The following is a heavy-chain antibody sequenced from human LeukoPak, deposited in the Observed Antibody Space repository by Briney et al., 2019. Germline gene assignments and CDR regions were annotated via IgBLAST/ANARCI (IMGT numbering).Heavy chain of an antibody. CDR3: ARDGPYSTSSTHPP. CDR1: GFTFSSSW. CDR2: IKQDGSEK. D-gene: IGHD6-6*01. J-gene: IGHJ5*02. Sequence: GGSLRLPCAASGFTFSSSWMSWVRQAPGKGLEWVANIKQDGSEKYYVGSVKGRFTISRDNAKNSLYLQMDSLRAEDTAMYYCARDGPYSTSSTHPPWGQGTLVTVSS. V-gene: IGHV3-7*03.